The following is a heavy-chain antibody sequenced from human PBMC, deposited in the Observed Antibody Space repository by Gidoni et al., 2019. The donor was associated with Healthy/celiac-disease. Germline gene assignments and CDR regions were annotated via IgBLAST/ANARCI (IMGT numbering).Heavy chain of an antibody. CDR1: GFTFSGSA. Sequence: EVQLVESGGGLVQPGGSLKLSCAASGFTFSGSAMPWVRQASGKGLEWVGRIRSKANSYATAYAASVKGRFTISRDDSKNTAYLQMNSLKTEDTAVYYCTRPNVYDSPPRRGVEYFQHWGQGTLVTVSS. J-gene: IGHJ1*01. CDR2: IRSKANSYAT. CDR3: TRPNVYDSPPRRGVEYFQH. D-gene: IGHD3-22*01. V-gene: IGHV3-73*02.